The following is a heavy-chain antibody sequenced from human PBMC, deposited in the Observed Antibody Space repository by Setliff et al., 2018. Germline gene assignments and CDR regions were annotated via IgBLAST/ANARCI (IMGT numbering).Heavy chain of an antibody. Sequence: GASVKVSCKASGYTFTSYDINWVRQATGQGLEWMGWMNPNSGNTGYAQKFQGRVTMTRNTSISTAYMELSRLRSDDTAVYYCARDRDSSGYPYYFDYWGQGTLVTVSS. V-gene: IGHV1-8*02. D-gene: IGHD3-22*01. J-gene: IGHJ4*02. CDR2: MNPNSGNT. CDR3: ARDRDSSGYPYYFDY. CDR1: GYTFTSYD.